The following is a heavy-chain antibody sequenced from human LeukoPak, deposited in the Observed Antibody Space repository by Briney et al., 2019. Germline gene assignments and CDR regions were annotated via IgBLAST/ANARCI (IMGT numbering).Heavy chain of an antibody. J-gene: IGHJ4*02. Sequence: GGSLRLSCAASGFTVSSNYMSWVRQAPGKGLEWVSVISGDGGTTFYAPFLKGRFTISRDNSKNTVYLQMNSLRAEDAAIYSCARVRSGYYLDTWGQGTLVTVSS. D-gene: IGHD3-3*01. CDR2: ISGDGGTT. CDR1: GFTVSSNY. V-gene: IGHV3-53*01. CDR3: ARVRSGYYLDT.